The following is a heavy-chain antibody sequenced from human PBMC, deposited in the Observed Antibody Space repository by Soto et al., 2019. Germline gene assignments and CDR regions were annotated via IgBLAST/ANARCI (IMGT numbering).Heavy chain of an antibody. V-gene: IGHV3-23*01. D-gene: IGHD3-10*01. Sequence: PGGSLRLSCAASGFPFINFAMSWVRQSPGKGLEWVSAISGGGTATWYADSVRGRFTISRDNSKNTVYLQMNSLRAEDTAVYYCAKFGASGSYFQFDYWGHGTLVTVSS. CDR3: AKFGASGSYFQFDY. CDR2: ISGGGTAT. J-gene: IGHJ4*01. CDR1: GFPFINFA.